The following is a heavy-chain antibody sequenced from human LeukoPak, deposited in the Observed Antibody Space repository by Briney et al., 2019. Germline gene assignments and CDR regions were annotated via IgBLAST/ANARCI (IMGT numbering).Heavy chain of an antibody. Sequence: GESLKISCKGSRYSFTTYWISWVRQMPGKGLEWMGRIDPSDSYTNYSPSFQGHVTISADKSISTAYLQWSSLKASDTAMYYCARGGYYDILTGYSYFDYWGQGTLVTVSS. CDR2: IDPSDSYT. CDR1: RYSFTTYW. CDR3: ARGGYYDILTGYSYFDY. D-gene: IGHD3-9*01. J-gene: IGHJ4*02. V-gene: IGHV5-10-1*01.